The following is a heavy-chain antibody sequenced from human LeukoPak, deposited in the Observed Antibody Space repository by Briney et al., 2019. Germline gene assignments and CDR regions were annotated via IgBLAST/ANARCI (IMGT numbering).Heavy chain of an antibody. CDR3: ARGAVVYY. D-gene: IGHD4-23*01. J-gene: IGHJ4*02. CDR2: INSDGSST. V-gene: IGHV3-74*01. CDR1: GFTFSSYW. Sequence: SGGSRRRSCAASGFTFSSYWMHWVRQAPGKGLVCVSRINSDGSSTTSADSVKGRFTISRDNAKNPLYLQMKSLRAEYPAVFYCARGAVVYYWGQGALVTVSS.